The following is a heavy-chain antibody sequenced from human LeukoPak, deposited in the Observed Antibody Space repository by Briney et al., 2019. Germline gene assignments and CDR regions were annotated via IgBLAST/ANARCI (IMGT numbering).Heavy chain of an antibody. CDR1: GFTFSSYW. D-gene: IGHD3-22*01. CDR3: AREVGETYYYDSGGYYYDY. Sequence: GGSLRLSCAASGFTFSSYWMHWVRQAPGKGLVWVSRINSDGSSTSYADSVKGRFTISRDNAKNTLYLQMNSLRAEDTAVYYCAREVGETYYYDSGGYYYDYWGQGTLVTVSS. CDR2: INSDGSST. V-gene: IGHV3-74*01. J-gene: IGHJ4*02.